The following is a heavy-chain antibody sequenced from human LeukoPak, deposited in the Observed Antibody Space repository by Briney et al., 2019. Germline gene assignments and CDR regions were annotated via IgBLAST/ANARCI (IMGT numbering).Heavy chain of an antibody. CDR2: IYYSGST. V-gene: IGHV4-31*03. CDR1: GGSISSGGYY. CDR3: ARSKWPAYCGGDCYTVYFDY. J-gene: IGHJ4*02. Sequence: SQTLSLTCTVSGGSISSGGYYWSWIRQHPGKGLEWIGYIYYSGSTYYNPSLTSRVSISVDTSKNHFSLKLSSVTAADTAVYYCARSKWPAYCGGDCYTVYFDYWGQGTLVTVSS. D-gene: IGHD2-21*02.